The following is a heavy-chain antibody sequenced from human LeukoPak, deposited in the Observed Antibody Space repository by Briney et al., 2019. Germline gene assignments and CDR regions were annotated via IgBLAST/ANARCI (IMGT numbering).Heavy chain of an antibody. J-gene: IGHJ5*02. D-gene: IGHD3-10*01. CDR3: AGRSGTYYNPPP. CDR2: ISHSGGNT. Sequence: GGSLRLSCAASGFTFSSYAMSWVRQAPGKGLEWVSAISHSGGNTHYADSVRGRFTISRDNSNNTLYLQMNSLRAEDTAVYYCAGRSGTYYNPPPWGQGTLVTVSS. V-gene: IGHV3-23*01. CDR1: GFTFSSYA.